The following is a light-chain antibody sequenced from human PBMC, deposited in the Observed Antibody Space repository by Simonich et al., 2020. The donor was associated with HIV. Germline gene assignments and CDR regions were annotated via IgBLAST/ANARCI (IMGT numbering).Light chain of an antibody. CDR3: SSYTSSSTWV. J-gene: IGLJ3*02. CDR1: SSDVGGYNY. Sequence: QSALTQPVSVSGSPAQSITISCTGTSSDVGGYNYVSWYQQHPGKAPKLMIFDVSKRPSGVSNPFSGSKSGNTASLTISGLQAEDEADYYCSSYTSSSTWVFGGGTKLTVL. V-gene: IGLV2-14*01. CDR2: DVS.